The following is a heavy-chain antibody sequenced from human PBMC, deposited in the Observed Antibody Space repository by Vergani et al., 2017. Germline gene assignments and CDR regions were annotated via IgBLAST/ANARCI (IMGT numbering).Heavy chain of an antibody. CDR1: GGTFSNHV. V-gene: IGHV1-69*01. Sequence: QVQLVQSGAEVKKPGSSVKVSCKSSGGTFSNHVLAWVRQAPGQGLEWMGGIIPIFGTANYAQKFQGRVTITADESTSTAYMELTSLTSEDTAVYFCARGASYFDSGGYADTWGQGTLVTVS. J-gene: IGHJ5*02. CDR2: IIPIFGTA. CDR3: ARGASYFDSGGYADT. D-gene: IGHD3-22*01.